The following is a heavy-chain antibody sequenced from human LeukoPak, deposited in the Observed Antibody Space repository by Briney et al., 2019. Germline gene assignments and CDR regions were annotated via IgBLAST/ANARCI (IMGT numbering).Heavy chain of an antibody. CDR1: GGSFSGYY. J-gene: IGHJ4*02. D-gene: IGHD3-22*01. V-gene: IGHV4-34*01. Sequence: SETLSLTCAVYGGSFSGYYWSWIRQPPGKGLEWIGEINHSGSTNYNPSLKSRVTISVDTSKNQFSLKLSSVTAADTAVYYCARGSGYYDSSGYYLRGYFDYWGQGTLVTVSS. CDR2: INHSGST. CDR3: ARGSGYYDSSGYYLRGYFDY.